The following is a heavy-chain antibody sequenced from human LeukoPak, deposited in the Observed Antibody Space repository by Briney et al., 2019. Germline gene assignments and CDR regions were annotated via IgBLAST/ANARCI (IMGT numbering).Heavy chain of an antibody. J-gene: IGHJ4*02. V-gene: IGHV1-18*01. D-gene: IGHD2-2*01. CDR3: ARDKASCCYDY. CDR1: GYTFTSYG. Sequence: ASVKVSCKTSGYTFTSYGITWVRQAPGQGLEWMGWISAYNGKTNYAQKLQGRVTMTTDTSTSTAYMELKSLRSDDTAVYYCARDKASCCYDYWGRGTLVTVSS. CDR2: ISAYNGKT.